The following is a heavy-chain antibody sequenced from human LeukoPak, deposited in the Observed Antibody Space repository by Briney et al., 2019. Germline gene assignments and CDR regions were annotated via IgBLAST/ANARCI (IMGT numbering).Heavy chain of an antibody. CDR3: ARVKSYYYDTSDKDAFDI. V-gene: IGHV1-2*02. J-gene: IGHJ3*02. CDR2: INPNSGVT. CDR1: GYTFTGYH. D-gene: IGHD3-22*01. Sequence: ASVKVSCKASGYTFTGYHMHWVRQAPGQGLEWMGWINPNSGVTDYAQNFQGRVTMTRDTSISTAYVELSRLRSEDTAVYYCARVKSYYYDTSDKDAFDIWGQGTMVTVSS.